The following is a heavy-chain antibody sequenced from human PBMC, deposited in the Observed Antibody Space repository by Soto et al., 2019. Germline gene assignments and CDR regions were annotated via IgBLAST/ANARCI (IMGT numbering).Heavy chain of an antibody. CDR2: IIPILGIA. Sequence: QVQLVQSGAEVKKPGSSVKVSCKASGGTFSSYTISWVRQAPGQGLEWMGRIIPILGIANYAQKCQGRVTITADKSTSTAYMELSSLRSEDRAVYYCAMEYCSSTSCYRDYWGQGTLVNVSS. D-gene: IGHD2-2*02. CDR3: AMEYCSSTSCYRDY. J-gene: IGHJ4*02. CDR1: GGTFSSYT. V-gene: IGHV1-69*02.